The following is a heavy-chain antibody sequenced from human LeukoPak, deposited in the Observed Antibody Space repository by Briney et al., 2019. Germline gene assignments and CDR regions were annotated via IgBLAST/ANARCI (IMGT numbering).Heavy chain of an antibody. V-gene: IGHV4-59*11. Sequence: PPETLSLTCTVSGGSISSHYWSWIRQPPGKGLEWIGYIYYSGSTNYNPSLKSRVTISVDTSKNQFSLKLSSVTAADTAVYYCARAYVYYYDSSGPYGWFDPWGQGTLVTVSS. CDR2: IYYSGST. J-gene: IGHJ5*02. CDR1: GGSISSHY. D-gene: IGHD3-22*01. CDR3: ARAYVYYYDSSGPYGWFDP.